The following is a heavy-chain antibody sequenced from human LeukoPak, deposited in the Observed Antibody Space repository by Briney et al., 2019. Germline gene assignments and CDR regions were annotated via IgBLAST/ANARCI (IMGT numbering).Heavy chain of an antibody. CDR3: ALEYSTSFVDY. CDR1: GFTFSSYW. CDR2: INNDGSST. J-gene: IGHJ4*02. Sequence: PGGSLTLSCAASGFTFSSYWMHWVRQAPGKGLMWVSRINNDGSSTSYADCVKGRFTTSRDNAKNTLYLQMSSLRAEDTALYYCALEYSTSFVDYWGQGALVTVSS. V-gene: IGHV3-74*01. D-gene: IGHD6-6*01.